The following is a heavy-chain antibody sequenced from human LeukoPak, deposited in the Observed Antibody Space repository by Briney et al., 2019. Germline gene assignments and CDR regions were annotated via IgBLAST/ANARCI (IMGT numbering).Heavy chain of an antibody. CDR2: IIPIFGTA. Sequence: RASVKVSCKASGGTFSSYAISWVRQAPGQGLEWMGGIIPIFGTANYAQKFQGRVTITADESTSTAYMELSSLRSEDTAVYYCARTRPVGSSWYNWFDPWGQGTLVTVSS. CDR1: GGTFSSYA. J-gene: IGHJ5*02. CDR3: ARTRPVGSSWYNWFDP. D-gene: IGHD6-13*01. V-gene: IGHV1-69*13.